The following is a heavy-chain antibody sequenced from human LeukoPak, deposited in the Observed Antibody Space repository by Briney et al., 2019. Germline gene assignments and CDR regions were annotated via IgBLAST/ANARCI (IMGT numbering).Heavy chain of an antibody. CDR1: SDSISNYY. CDR3: ASMVRGVYCDY. Sequence: KPSATLSLTCTVSSDSISNYYVSWIRQTAGKGLEWIGRIYTNGNTNYNPSLKSRVTMSVDTSKTQFSLRLSSVTAADTAVYYCASMVRGVYCDYWGQGTLVTVSS. J-gene: IGHJ4*02. D-gene: IGHD3-10*01. CDR2: IYTNGNT. V-gene: IGHV4-4*07.